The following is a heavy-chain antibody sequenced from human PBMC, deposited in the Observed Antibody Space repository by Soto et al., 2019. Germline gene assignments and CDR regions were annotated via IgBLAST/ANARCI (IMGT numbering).Heavy chain of an antibody. CDR3: ARDRCSGGSCYSRWFDP. D-gene: IGHD2-15*01. CDR2: ISSSSSTI. J-gene: IGHJ5*02. CDR1: GFTFSSYS. V-gene: IGHV3-48*01. Sequence: GGSLRLSCVASGFTFSSYSMNWVRQAPGKGLEWVSYISSSSSTIYYADSVKGRFTISRDNAKNSLYLQMNSLRAEDTAVYYCARDRCSGGSCYSRWFDPWGQGTLLTVSS.